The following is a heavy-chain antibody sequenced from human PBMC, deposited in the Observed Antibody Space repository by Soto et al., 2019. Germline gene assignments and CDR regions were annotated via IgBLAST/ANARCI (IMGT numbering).Heavy chain of an antibody. Sequence: SETLSLTCAVYGGSFSGYYWSWIRQPPGKGLEWIGEINHSGSTNYNPSLKSRVTISVDTSKNQFSLKLSSVTAADTAVYYCAGLMGRYCSSTSCYQDMDVWGKGPTVTVSS. J-gene: IGHJ6*04. V-gene: IGHV4-34*01. CDR1: GGSFSGYY. D-gene: IGHD2-2*01. CDR2: INHSGST. CDR3: AGLMGRYCSSTSCYQDMDV.